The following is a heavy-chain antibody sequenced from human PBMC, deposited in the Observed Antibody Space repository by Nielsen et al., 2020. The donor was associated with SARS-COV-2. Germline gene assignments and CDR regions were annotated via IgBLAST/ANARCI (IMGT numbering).Heavy chain of an antibody. V-gene: IGHV4-59*01. CDR2: IYYSGST. D-gene: IGHD3-10*01. Sequence: WIRQPPGKGLEWIGYIYYSGSTNYNPFLKSRVTISVDTSKNQFSLKLSSVTAADTAVYYCARDRFGEFGTEGYYYYGMDVWGQGTTVTVSS. J-gene: IGHJ6*02. CDR3: ARDRFGEFGTEGYYYYGMDV.